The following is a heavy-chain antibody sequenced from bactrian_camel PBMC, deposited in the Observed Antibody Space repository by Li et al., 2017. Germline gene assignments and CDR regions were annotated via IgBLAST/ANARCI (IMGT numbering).Heavy chain of an antibody. V-gene: IGHV3S63*01. CDR3: AAGRAEGRWCPVEATFSELFPY. Sequence: HVQLVESGGGSVQAGGSLRLSCTASGFTFDDSDMGWFRQLPGRKREMVATINTGDGVEPRYGDFGGATHYDDSVKGRFTISQDVASNTVHLQMNSLKPEDTAMYYCAAGRAEGRWCPVEATFSELFPYRGQGTQVTVS. D-gene: IGHD6*01. J-gene: IGHJ4*01. CDR1: GFTFDDSD. CDR2: INTGDGVEPRYGDFGGAT.